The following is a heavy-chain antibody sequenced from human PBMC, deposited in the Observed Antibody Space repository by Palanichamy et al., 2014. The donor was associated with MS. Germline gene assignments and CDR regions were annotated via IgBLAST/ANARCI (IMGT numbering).Heavy chain of an antibody. CDR2: ISYDGSNK. V-gene: IGHV3-30*18. CDR3: AKPAYYYYYMDV. Sequence: QVQLVESGGGVVQPGRSLRLSCAASGFTFSSYGMHWVRQAPGKGLEWVAVISYDGSNKYYADSVKGRFTISRDNSKNTLYLQMNSLRAEDTAVYYCAKPAYYYYYMDVWGKGTTVTVSS. J-gene: IGHJ6*03. CDR1: GFTFSSYG.